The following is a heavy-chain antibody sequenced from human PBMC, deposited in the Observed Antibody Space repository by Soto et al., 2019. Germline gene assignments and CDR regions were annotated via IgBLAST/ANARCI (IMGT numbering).Heavy chain of an antibody. CDR2: ISGSSGNA. V-gene: IGHV1-18*01. CDR3: AREMAGLGGEYDY. D-gene: IGHD3-16*01. J-gene: IGHJ4*02. CDR1: GYTFTSYG. Sequence: GASVKVSCKASGYTFTSYGISWVRQAPGQGLEWMGWISGSSGNANYAEKVQGRITLTTDTSTSTACIELRSLRSDDTAVYYCAREMAGLGGEYDYWGQGTLVTVSS.